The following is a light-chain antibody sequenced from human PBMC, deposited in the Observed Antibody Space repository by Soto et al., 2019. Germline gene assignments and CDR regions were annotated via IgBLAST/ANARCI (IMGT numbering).Light chain of an antibody. CDR2: AAS. CDR3: QNYNSAPLT. V-gene: IGKV1-27*01. J-gene: IGKJ4*01. Sequence: DIQMTQSPSSLSTSVGDRVTITCRASQGISYYLAWYQQKPGKVPKLLIFAASTLQLGVPSRFSGSGSGTDFTLTISSLQSEDVGTYYCQNYNSAPLTFGGGTKVEIK. CDR1: QGISYY.